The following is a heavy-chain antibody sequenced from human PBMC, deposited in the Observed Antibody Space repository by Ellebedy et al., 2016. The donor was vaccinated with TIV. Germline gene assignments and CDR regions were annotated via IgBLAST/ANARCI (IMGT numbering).Heavy chain of an antibody. V-gene: IGHV3-49*03. J-gene: IGHJ5*02. Sequence: GESLKISXTTSGFTFGDYGMSWFRQAPGKGLEWVSVIRSRAYGGTTEYAASVKGRFTISRDDSKSIAYLQMNSLKTEDTAIFYCTRVRGWELRPTWFDPWGQGTLVTVSS. CDR3: TRVRGWELRPTWFDP. D-gene: IGHD1-26*01. CDR1: GFTFGDYG. CDR2: IRSRAYGGTT.